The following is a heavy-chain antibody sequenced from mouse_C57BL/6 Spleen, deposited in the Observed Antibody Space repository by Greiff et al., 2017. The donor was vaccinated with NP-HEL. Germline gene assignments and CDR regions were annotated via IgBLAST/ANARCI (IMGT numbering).Heavy chain of an antibody. V-gene: IGHV1-64*01. D-gene: IGHD1-1*01. CDR2: IHPNSGST. CDR1: GYTFTSYW. CDR3: ARSLITTVVAPVAY. Sequence: VQLQQPGAELVKPGASVKLSCKASGYTFTSYWMHWVKQRPGQGLEWIGMIHPNSGSTNYNEKFKSKATLTVDKSSSTAYMQLSSLTSEDSAVYYCARSLITTVVAPVAYWGQGTLVTVSA. J-gene: IGHJ3*01.